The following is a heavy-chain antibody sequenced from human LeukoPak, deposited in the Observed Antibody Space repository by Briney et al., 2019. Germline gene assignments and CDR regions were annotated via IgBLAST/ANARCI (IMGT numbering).Heavy chain of an antibody. D-gene: IGHD5-18*01. J-gene: IGHJ5*02. CDR2: INPHSGDT. CDR1: GYTFTSYY. Sequence: ASVKVSCKASGYTFTSYYMHWVRQAPGQGLEWMGWINPHSGDTNYAHKFQSRVSMTRYTSISIAYMELSSLKSDDTAVYYCAREGGSSYGYAYHWGQGTLVTVSS. CDR3: AREGGSSYGYAYH. V-gene: IGHV1-2*07.